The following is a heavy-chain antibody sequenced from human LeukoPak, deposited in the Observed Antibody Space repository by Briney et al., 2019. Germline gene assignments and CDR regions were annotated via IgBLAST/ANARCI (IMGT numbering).Heavy chain of an antibody. D-gene: IGHD3-22*01. V-gene: IGHV3-30-3*01. CDR2: ISDDGSKK. J-gene: IGHJ4*02. Sequence: GGSLRLSCAAPGFTFSSYSMHWVRQAPGKGLEWVALISDDGSKKFYADFVKGRFTISRDNSKNTLYLQMNTLRTEDTAVYFCARFRNYYDSSGYYWGQGTLVTVSA. CDR1: GFTFSSYS. CDR3: ARFRNYYDSSGYY.